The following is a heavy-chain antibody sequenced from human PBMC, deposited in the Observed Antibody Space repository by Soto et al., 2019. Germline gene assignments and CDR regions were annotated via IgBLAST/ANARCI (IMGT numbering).Heavy chain of an antibody. CDR1: RFTFSDHY. Sequence: GGSLRLSCAASRFTFSDHYMDWVRQAPGKGLEWVGRTRNKANSYTTEYAASVKGRFTISRDDSKNSLYLQMNSLKTEDTAVYYCARVAYNWNYDYWGQGTLVTVSS. J-gene: IGHJ4*02. V-gene: IGHV3-72*01. CDR2: TRNKANSYTT. D-gene: IGHD1-7*01. CDR3: ARVAYNWNYDY.